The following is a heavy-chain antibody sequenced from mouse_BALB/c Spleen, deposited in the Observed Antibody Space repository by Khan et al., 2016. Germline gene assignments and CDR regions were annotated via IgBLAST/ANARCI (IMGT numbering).Heavy chain of an antibody. CDR3: NAEYGNYDALDY. D-gene: IGHD2-1*01. Sequence: VQLQQSGAELVRSGALVKLSCTSSGFNIKDYYIHWVRQRPEQGLEWIGWIDPENGDTEYAPKFQGKATIPAHTSSNTAYLHLSSLTSEDTAVYYCNAEYGNYDALDYWGQGTSVTVSS. CDR1: GFNIKDYY. CDR2: IDPENGDT. J-gene: IGHJ4*01. V-gene: IGHV14-4*02.